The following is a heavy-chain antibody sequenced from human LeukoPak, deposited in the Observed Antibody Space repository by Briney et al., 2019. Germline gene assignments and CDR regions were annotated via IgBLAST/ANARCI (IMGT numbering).Heavy chain of an antibody. D-gene: IGHD2-15*01. J-gene: IGHJ6*03. CDR3: ARAGGGYCSGGSCYPDSNYYYYYYMDV. CDR2: IIPIFGTA. Sequence: SVKVSCKASGGTFSSYAISWVRQAPGQGLEWMGGIIPIFGTANYAQKFQGRVTITADKSTSTAYMELSSLRSEDTAVYYCARAGGGYCSGGSCYPDSNYYYYYYMDVWGKGTTVTVSS. CDR1: GGTFSSYA. V-gene: IGHV1-69*06.